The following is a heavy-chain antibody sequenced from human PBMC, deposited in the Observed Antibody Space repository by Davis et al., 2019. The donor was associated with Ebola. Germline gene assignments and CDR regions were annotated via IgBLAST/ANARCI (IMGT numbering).Heavy chain of an antibody. CDR1: GYTFTGYY. CDR3: ARAISRYCSGGSCYWGWFDP. J-gene: IGHJ5*02. V-gene: IGHV1-2*02. Sequence: ASVKVSCKASGYTFTGYYMHWVRQAPGQGLEWMGWINPNSGGTNYAQKLQGRVTMTTDTSTSTAYMELRSLRSDDTAVYYCARAISRYCSGGSCYWGWFDPWGQGTLVTVSS. CDR2: INPNSGGT. D-gene: IGHD2-15*01.